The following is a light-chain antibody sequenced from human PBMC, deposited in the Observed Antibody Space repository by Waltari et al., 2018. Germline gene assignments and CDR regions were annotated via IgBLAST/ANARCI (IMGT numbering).Light chain of an antibody. CDR2: EVN. Sequence: QSALTQPASVSGSPGQSLTVACTGSSIDRARSNLVSWFQQYPDTAPKLIIFEVNKRPSGVSNRFSGSKSGNTASLTISGLQAGDEADYYCCSYAGSGIYVFGTGAKVTVL. V-gene: IGLV2-23*02. CDR1: SIDRARSNL. CDR3: CSYAGSGIYV. J-gene: IGLJ1*01.